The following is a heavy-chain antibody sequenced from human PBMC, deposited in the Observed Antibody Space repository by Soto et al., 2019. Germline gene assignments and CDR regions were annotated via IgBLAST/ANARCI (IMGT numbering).Heavy chain of an antibody. CDR2: IYYSGST. CDR1: GGSISSSSYY. V-gene: IGHV4-39*01. J-gene: IGHJ3*02. CDR3: ARHCSSTSCPPDAFDI. D-gene: IGHD2-2*01. Sequence: QLQLQESGPGLVKPSETLSLTCTVSGGSISSSSYYWGWIRQPPGKGLEWIGSIYYSGSTYYNPSLKSRVPISVDTSKNQFSLKLSSVTAADTAVYYCARHCSSTSCPPDAFDIWGQGTMVTVSS.